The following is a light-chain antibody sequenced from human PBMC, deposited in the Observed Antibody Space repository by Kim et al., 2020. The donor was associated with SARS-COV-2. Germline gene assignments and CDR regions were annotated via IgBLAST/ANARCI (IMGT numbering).Light chain of an antibody. CDR2: GAS. CDR1: QSISTY. V-gene: IGKV1-39*01. J-gene: IGKJ1*01. CDR3: QQTYSTLMT. Sequence: ACVGDSVTITCRASQSISTYLTWYQQKPGKAPKLLIYGASSLHSGVSSRFSGSGSGTDFTLTISSLQPEDFATYYCQQTYSTLMTFGQGTKVDIK.